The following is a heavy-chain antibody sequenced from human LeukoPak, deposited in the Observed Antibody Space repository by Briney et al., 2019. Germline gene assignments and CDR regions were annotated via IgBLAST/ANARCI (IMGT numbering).Heavy chain of an antibody. CDR3: ARDGTTMIVVVAYYFDY. J-gene: IGHJ4*02. CDR1: GFTFSSYA. V-gene: IGHV3-30-3*01. D-gene: IGHD3-22*01. CDR2: ISYDGSNK. Sequence: PGRSLRLSCAASGFTFSSYAMHWVRQAPGKGLEWVAVISYDGSNKYYADSVKGRFTISRDNSKNTLYLQMNSLRAEDTAVCYCARDGTTMIVVVAYYFDYWGQGTLVTVSS.